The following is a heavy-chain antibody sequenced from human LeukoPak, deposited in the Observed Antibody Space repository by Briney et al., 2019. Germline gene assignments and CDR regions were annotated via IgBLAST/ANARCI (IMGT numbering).Heavy chain of an antibody. J-gene: IGHJ4*02. Sequence: GALRLSCATSGFTFSSYSMNWVRQAPGRGLEWVSYISSSSSTIYYADSVKGRFTISRDNAKNSLYLQMNSLRAEDTAVYYCARDLKWRITALEKDYWGQGTLVTVSS. CDR2: ISSSSSTI. CDR3: ARDLKWRITALEKDY. CDR1: GFTFSSYS. D-gene: IGHD6-13*01. V-gene: IGHV3-48*01.